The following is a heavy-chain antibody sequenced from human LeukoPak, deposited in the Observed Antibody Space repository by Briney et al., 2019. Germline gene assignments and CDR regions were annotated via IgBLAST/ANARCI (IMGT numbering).Heavy chain of an antibody. CDR3: GRLNMVRGIPSGFFQL. CDR2: IYDSGST. Sequence: PSETLSLTCTVSGGSISSYYWSWIRQPPGKGLEWIGYIYDSGSTKNNPSLKSRVTISVDTSKNQFSLKLNSVTAADTAVYYCGRLNMVRGIPSGFFQLWGQGTLVTVSS. CDR1: GGSISSYY. D-gene: IGHD3-10*01. V-gene: IGHV4-59*01. J-gene: IGHJ1*01.